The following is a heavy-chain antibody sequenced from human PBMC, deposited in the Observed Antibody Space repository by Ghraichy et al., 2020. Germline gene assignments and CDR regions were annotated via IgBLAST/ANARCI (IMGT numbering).Heavy chain of an antibody. CDR1: GFTVRSSA. CDR2: VSGSGGIT. D-gene: IGHD4-17*01. CDR3: AKTVTTFNWYFDL. V-gene: IGHV3-23*01. J-gene: IGHJ2*01. Sequence: GESLNISCVASGFTVRSSAMSWVRQAPGKGLEWVSAVSGSGGITDYADSVKGRFTISRDNSKNTLDLQMNSLRAEDTAVYYCAKTVTTFNWYFDLWGRGTLVTVSS.